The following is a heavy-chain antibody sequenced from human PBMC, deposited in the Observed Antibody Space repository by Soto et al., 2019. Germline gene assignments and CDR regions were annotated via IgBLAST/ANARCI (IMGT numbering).Heavy chain of an antibody. Sequence: GASVKVSCKASGYTFTSYYMHWVRQAPGQGLEWMGIINPSGGSTSYAQKFQGRVTMTRDTSTSTVYMELSSLRSEDTAVYYCARDVPVATEYYYYYGMDVWGQGTTVTVSS. D-gene: IGHD5-12*01. CDR1: GYTFTSYY. CDR3: ARDVPVATEYYYYYGMDV. CDR2: INPSGGST. V-gene: IGHV1-46*01. J-gene: IGHJ6*02.